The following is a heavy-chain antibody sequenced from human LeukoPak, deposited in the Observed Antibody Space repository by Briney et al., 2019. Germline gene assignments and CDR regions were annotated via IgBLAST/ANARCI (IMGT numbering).Heavy chain of an antibody. CDR3: AREDSYGFRGLDY. CDR1: GVTFSSYS. CDR2: ISSSSSYI. D-gene: IGHD5-18*01. J-gene: IGHJ4*02. V-gene: IGHV3-21*01. Sequence: GGALRLSCAASGVTFSSYSMNWVRQAPGKGLEWVSSISSSSSYIYYADSVKGRFTISRDNAKNSLYLQMNSLRAEDTAVYYCAREDSYGFRGLDYWGQGTLVTVSS.